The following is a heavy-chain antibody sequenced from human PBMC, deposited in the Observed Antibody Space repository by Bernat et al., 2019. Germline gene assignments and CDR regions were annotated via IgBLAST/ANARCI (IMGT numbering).Heavy chain of an antibody. CDR1: GGTFSSYA. CDR3: ARGVGATPYYYYYGMDV. J-gene: IGHJ6*02. V-gene: IGHV1-69*01. D-gene: IGHD1-26*01. Sequence: QVQLVQSGAEVKKPGSSVKVSCKASGGTFSSYAISWVRQAPGQGLEWMGGIIPIFGTANYAQKFQGRGRVAADEATSTAYMERSSLGSEDTAVYYCARGVGATPYYYYYGMDVWGQGTTVTVSS. CDR2: IIPIFGTA.